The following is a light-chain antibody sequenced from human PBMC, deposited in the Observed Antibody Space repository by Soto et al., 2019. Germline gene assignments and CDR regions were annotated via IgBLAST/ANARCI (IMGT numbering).Light chain of an antibody. J-gene: IGKJ1*01. CDR3: QQYYSSPLT. CDR1: QSVLYSSNNKNY. V-gene: IGKV4-1*01. CDR2: WAS. Sequence: DIVMTQSPDSLAVSLGERATINCKFSQSVLYSSNNKNYLVWYQQKAGQPPKLLIYWASSRESGVPDRFSGSGSGTDFTLTISSLQAEDVAVYYCQQYYSSPLTFGQGTKVEIK.